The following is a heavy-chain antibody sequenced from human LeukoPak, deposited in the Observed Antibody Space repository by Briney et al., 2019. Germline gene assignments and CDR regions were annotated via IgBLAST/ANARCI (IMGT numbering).Heavy chain of an antibody. Sequence: GGSLRLSCSASGFTFSAYTMNWVRQAPGKGLEWVAVISYDGSNKYYADSVKGRFTISRDNSKNTLYLQMNSLRAEDTAVYYCASQRVDSSGYSFDYWGQGTLVTVSS. D-gene: IGHD3-22*01. CDR1: GFTFSAYT. V-gene: IGHV3-30-3*01. J-gene: IGHJ4*02. CDR2: ISYDGSNK. CDR3: ASQRVDSSGYSFDY.